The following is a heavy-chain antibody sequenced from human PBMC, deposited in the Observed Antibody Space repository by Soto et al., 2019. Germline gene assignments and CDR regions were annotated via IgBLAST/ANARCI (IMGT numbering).Heavy chain of an antibody. CDR3: ARSGYSSSSDYDYYGMDV. Sequence: QVQLVQAGAEVKKPGSSVKVSCRASGGTFSSYAISWVRQAPGQGLEWMGGIIPIFGTANYAQKFQGRVTSTADKSPSTADMEQSSLRAEDTAVYYCARSGYSSSSDYDYYGMDVGGQGTTVTVSS. J-gene: IGHJ6*02. V-gene: IGHV1-69*06. CDR1: GGTFSSYA. D-gene: IGHD6-6*01. CDR2: IIPIFGTA.